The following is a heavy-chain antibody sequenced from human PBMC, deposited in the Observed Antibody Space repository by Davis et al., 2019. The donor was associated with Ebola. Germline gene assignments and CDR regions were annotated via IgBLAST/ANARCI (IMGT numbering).Heavy chain of an antibody. CDR1: GFTFSSYA. CDR2: ISGSGGST. V-gene: IGHV3-23*01. CDR3: AHTIFGMRAPIDY. D-gene: IGHD3-3*01. J-gene: IGHJ4*02. Sequence: GESLKISCAASGFTFSSYAMSWVRQAPGKGLEWVSTISGSGGSTYYADSVKGQFTISRDNSKNTLYLQMNSLRAEDTAVYYCAHTIFGMRAPIDYWGQGTLVTVSS.